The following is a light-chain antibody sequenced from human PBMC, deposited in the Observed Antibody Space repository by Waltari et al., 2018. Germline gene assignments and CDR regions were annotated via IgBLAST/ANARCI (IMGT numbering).Light chain of an antibody. V-gene: IGLV2-14*03. CDR1: SSYIGGCNY. CDR2: DVS. CDR3: SSYRSRDYV. J-gene: IGLJ1*01. Sequence: QSALTQPASVSGSPGQSITVSCSGTSSYIGGCNYVSWYQQHSGNVPKLMIYDVSKRPSGVSNRFSGSKSGNTASLTISGLQAEDEADYYCSSYRSRDYVVGTGTKVTVL.